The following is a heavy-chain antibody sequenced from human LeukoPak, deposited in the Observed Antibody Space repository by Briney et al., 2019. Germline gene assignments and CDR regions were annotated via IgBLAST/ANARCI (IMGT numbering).Heavy chain of an antibody. V-gene: IGHV1-8*03. CDR1: GYTFTSYD. Sequence: ASVKVSCKASGYTFTSYDINWVRQATGQGLEWMGWMNPNSGNTGYAQKFQGRVTITRNTSISTAYMELSSLRSEDTAVYYCARGGAGTYYKRDDWFDPWGQGTVVTVSS. CDR2: MNPNSGNT. CDR3: ARGGAGTYYKRDDWFDP. D-gene: IGHD3-10*01. J-gene: IGHJ5*02.